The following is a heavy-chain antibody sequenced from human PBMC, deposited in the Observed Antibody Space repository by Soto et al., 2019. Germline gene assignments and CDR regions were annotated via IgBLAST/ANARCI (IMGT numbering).Heavy chain of an antibody. Sequence: SVTLSLTCSVSGEYISSGYYWGWIRQPPGRGLEWIGSIYHNGKTYYNPSLKSRVTISVDTSKNQLSLKVSSVTAADTALYYCARDRMIVVNYGLDVWGQGTTVTVSS. CDR3: ARDRMIVVNYGLDV. V-gene: IGHV4-38-2*02. CDR2: IYHNGKT. CDR1: GEYISSGYY. D-gene: IGHD3-22*01. J-gene: IGHJ6*02.